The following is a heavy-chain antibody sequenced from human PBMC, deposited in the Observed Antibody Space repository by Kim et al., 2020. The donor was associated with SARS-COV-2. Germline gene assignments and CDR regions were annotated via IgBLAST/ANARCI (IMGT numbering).Heavy chain of an antibody. V-gene: IGHV3-23*01. CDR2: ISSSGGAT. CDR3: VKQRMLS. Sequence: GSLRLSCAASGFTFSSHAMNWGRQAPGKGLEWVSGISSSGGATYYAGSVKGRFTISRDNSKNTVYLQMNSLGAEDTAVYYCVKQRMLSWGQGTMVTVSS. D-gene: IGHD3-10*02. CDR1: GFTFSSHA. J-gene: IGHJ3*01.